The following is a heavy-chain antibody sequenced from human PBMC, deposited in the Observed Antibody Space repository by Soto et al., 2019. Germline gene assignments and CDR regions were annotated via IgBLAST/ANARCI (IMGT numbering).Heavy chain of an antibody. Sequence: QLQLQESGPGLVKPSETLSLTCTVSGGSISSSSYYWGWIRQPPGKGLEWIGSIYYSGSTYYNPSLKTRATISVDTSKNPLSLTLSPVPAADTAVYYCATGGSGSYSIAFDLWGQGTMVTVSS. D-gene: IGHD3-10*01. CDR2: IYYSGST. J-gene: IGHJ3*01. V-gene: IGHV4-39*01. CDR3: ATGGSGSYSIAFDL. CDR1: GGSISSSSYY.